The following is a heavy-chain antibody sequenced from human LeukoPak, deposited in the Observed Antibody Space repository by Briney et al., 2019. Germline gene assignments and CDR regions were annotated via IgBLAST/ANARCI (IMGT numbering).Heavy chain of an antibody. J-gene: IGHJ3*02. D-gene: IGHD6-19*01. Sequence: GGSLRLSCAASGFTFSSYWMSWVRQAPGKGLEWVANIKQDGSEKYYVDSVKSRFTISRDNAKNSLYLQMNSLRAEDTAVYYCARDKPYSSGWYGSPDAFDIWGQGTMVTVSS. V-gene: IGHV3-7*01. CDR1: GFTFSSYW. CDR3: ARDKPYSSGWYGSPDAFDI. CDR2: IKQDGSEK.